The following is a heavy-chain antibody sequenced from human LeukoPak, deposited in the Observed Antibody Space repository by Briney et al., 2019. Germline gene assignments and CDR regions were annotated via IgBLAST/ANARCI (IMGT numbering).Heavy chain of an antibody. CDR3: ARDGDYGDSAPAPADAFDI. D-gene: IGHD4-17*01. V-gene: IGHV4-4*02. CDR1: GVSISSSNW. J-gene: IGHJ3*02. CDR2: IYDSGST. Sequence: SGTLSLTCAVSGVSISSSNWGSGGRQPPGQGLGGIGEIYDSGSTNYNPSVKRRVNISGEKTKKQLSLKLSTVTAAHTAVYYCARDGDYGDSAPAPADAFDIWGQGTMVTVSS.